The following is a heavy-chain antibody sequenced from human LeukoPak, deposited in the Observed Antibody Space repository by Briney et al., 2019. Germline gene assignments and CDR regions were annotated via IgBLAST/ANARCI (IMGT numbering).Heavy chain of an antibody. CDR1: GFTVSSNY. D-gene: IGHD3-10*01. CDR3: ARYGSGGYYFDY. CDR2: IYSGGST. V-gene: IGHV3-66*01. Sequence: GGSLRLSCAASGFTVSSNYMSWVRQAPGKGLEWVSVIYSGGSTYYADSAKGRFTISRENSKNTLYLQMNSLRAEDTAVYYCARYGSGGYYFDYWGQGTLVTVSS. J-gene: IGHJ4*02.